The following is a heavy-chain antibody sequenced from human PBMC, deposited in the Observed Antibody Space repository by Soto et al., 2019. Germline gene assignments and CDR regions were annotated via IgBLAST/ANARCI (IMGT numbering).Heavy chain of an antibody. D-gene: IGHD6-6*01. V-gene: IGHV3-13*01. CDR1: GFTFSSYD. J-gene: IGHJ3*02. CDR2: IGTAGDT. CDR3: ARVEYSSSSGAFDI. Sequence: EVQLVESGGGLVQPGGSLRLSCAASGFTFSSYDMHWVRQATGKGLEWVSAIGTAGDTYYPGSVKGRFTISRENAKNSLYLQMNSLRAEDTAVYYCARVEYSSSSGAFDIWGQGTMVTVSS.